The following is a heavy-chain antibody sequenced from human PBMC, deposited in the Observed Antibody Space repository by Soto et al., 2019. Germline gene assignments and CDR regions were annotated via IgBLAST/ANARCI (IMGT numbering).Heavy chain of an antibody. Sequence: QVQLQESGPGLVKPSQTLSLTCTVSGDSISDVDYYWSWVRQTPREGLEWIGAFYDSGTSYYSPSLKILMTISVDSSKNQFSLTLTSVTAADTAVYYCARGTRDYFDTTGPGYGMDVWGQGTTVTVSS. CDR2: FYDSGTS. V-gene: IGHV4-30-4*01. CDR1: GDSISDVDYY. D-gene: IGHD3-22*01. CDR3: ARGTRDYFDTTGPGYGMDV. J-gene: IGHJ6*02.